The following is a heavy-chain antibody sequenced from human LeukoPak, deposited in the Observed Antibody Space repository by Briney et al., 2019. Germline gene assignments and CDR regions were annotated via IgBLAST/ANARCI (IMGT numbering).Heavy chain of an antibody. V-gene: IGHV3-11*01. Sequence: GGSLRLSCAASGFTFSDYYMSWIRQAPGKGLEWVSYISSSGSTIYYADSVKGRFTISRDNAKNSLYLQMNSLRAEDTVVYYCARDQYYYGSGLNYYYYYYGMDVWGQGTTVTVSS. CDR2: ISSSGSTI. J-gene: IGHJ6*02. CDR1: GFTFSDYY. D-gene: IGHD3-10*01. CDR3: ARDQYYYGSGLNYYYYYYGMDV.